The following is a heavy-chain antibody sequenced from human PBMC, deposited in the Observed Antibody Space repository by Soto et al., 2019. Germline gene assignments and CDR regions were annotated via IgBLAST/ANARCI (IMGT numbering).Heavy chain of an antibody. Sequence: PSETLSLTCTVSGGSISSGGYYWSWIRQHPGKGLEWIGYIYYSGSTYYNPSLKSRVTISVDTSKNQFSLKLSSVTAADTAVYYCARDWRPPPGYCSSTSCAFDPWGQGTLVTVSS. D-gene: IGHD2-2*01. CDR2: IYYSGST. J-gene: IGHJ5*02. V-gene: IGHV4-31*03. CDR1: GGSISSGGYY. CDR3: ARDWRPPPGYCSSTSCAFDP.